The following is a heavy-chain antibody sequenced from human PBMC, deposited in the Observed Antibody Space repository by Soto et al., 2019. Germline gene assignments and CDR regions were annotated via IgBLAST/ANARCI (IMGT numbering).Heavy chain of an antibody. J-gene: IGHJ4*02. CDR2: ITSDSSNV. D-gene: IGHD2-15*01. CDR1: GFTFSTYS. CDR3: ARDLGVALATLTLDY. V-gene: IGHV3-21*01. Sequence: EVQLVESGGGLVKPGGSLRLSCAASGFTFSTYSMNWVRQAPGKGLEWVSYITSDSSNVHYADSVKGRFTIPRDNAKNSLSLQMNTLRAEDTAVYYCARDLGVALATLTLDYWGQGTLVTVSS.